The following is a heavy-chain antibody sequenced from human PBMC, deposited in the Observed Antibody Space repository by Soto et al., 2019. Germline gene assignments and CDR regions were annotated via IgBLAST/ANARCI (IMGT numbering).Heavy chain of an antibody. D-gene: IGHD4-17*01. CDR2: ISGSGGST. J-gene: IGHJ4*02. CDR3: AKDQVHDYGSAFDY. V-gene: IGHV3-23*01. Sequence: GGSLRLSCAASGFTFSSYAMSWVRQAPGKGLEWVSAISGSGGSTYYADSVKGRFTISRANSKNTLYLQMNSLRAEDTAVYYCAKDQVHDYGSAFDYWGQGTLVTVSS. CDR1: GFTFSSYA.